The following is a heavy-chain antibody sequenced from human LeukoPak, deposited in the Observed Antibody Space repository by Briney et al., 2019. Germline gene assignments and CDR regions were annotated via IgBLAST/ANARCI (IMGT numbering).Heavy chain of an antibody. CDR1: GFTFSDYY. V-gene: IGHV3-11*01. CDR2: TSPSGGTI. J-gene: IGHJ3*02. Sequence: PGGSLRLSCAASGFTFSDYYMSWIRQAPEAGLEWLSYTSPSGGTIYYTDSVKGRFTMSRDNAQNALYLEMNSLRAEDTAVYYCAREKKTEWTTGAFDMWGPGTMVIVSS. CDR3: AREKKTEWTTGAFDM. D-gene: IGHD3-3*01.